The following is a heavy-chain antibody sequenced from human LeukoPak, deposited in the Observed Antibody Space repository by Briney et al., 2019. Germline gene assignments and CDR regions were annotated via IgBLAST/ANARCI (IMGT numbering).Heavy chain of an antibody. J-gene: IGHJ5*02. CDR1: GFTFSTYT. CDR3: ARDPDRYSSGWYFDP. CDR2: ISSSSSYI. D-gene: IGHD6-19*01. Sequence: GGSLRLSCAASGFTFSTYTMNWVCQAPGKGLQWVSTISSSSSYIYYADSVKGRFTISRDNAKNSLYLQMNSLRAEDTAVYYCARDPDRYSSGWYFDPWGQGTLVTVSS. V-gene: IGHV3-21*01.